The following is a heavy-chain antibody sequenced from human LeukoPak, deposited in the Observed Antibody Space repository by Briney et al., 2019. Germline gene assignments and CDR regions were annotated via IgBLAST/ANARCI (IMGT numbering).Heavy chain of an antibody. CDR2: INPSGTT. J-gene: IGHJ4*02. Sequence: ASVKVSCKAFGYTFTRYEIHWVRQAPGQGLEWMGIINPSGTTYYAQNFQGRVTMTRDMSTSTVYMDLSSLRSEDTAVYYCASRITGTTGFDYWGQGTLVTVSS. CDR3: ASRITGTTGFDY. CDR1: GYTFTRYE. D-gene: IGHD1-7*01. V-gene: IGHV1-46*01.